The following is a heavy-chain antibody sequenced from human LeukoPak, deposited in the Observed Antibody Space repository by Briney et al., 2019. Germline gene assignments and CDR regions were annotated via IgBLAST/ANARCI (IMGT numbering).Heavy chain of an antibody. V-gene: IGHV5-51*04. J-gene: IGHJ6*02. CDR3: PSLLSGMDV. CDR2: IYPGDSGT. Sequence: GGGLQSSYKGAGGGFTSYWIGWGRRMPGKGGEWMGIIYPGDSGTRYSPSFQGQVTISAHKPISTAYLQWSSLKASDTAMYYCPSLLSGMDVWGQGTTVTVSS. CDR1: GGGFTSYW.